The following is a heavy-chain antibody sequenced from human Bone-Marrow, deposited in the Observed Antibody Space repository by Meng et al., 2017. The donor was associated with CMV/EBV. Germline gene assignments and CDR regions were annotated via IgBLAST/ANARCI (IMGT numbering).Heavy chain of an antibody. J-gene: IGHJ6*02. D-gene: IGHD3-3*01. CDR3: ARNNYDFWSGGPYYYGMDV. Sequence: ASVKVSCKASINTFTNSFFHWVRQAPGQGLEWMARINPSGDSSTYAQKFQGRVTMTRDTSTTTVYLDLTSLTTDDTAVYYCARNNYDFWSGGPYYYGMDVWGQGTTVTVSS. CDR1: INTFTNSF. V-gene: IGHV1-46*01. CDR2: INPSGDSS.